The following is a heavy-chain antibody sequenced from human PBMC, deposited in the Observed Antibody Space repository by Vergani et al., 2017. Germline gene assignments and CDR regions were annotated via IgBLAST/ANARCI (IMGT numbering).Heavy chain of an antibody. J-gene: IGHJ6*02. V-gene: IGHV4-34*01. D-gene: IGHD6-19*01. CDR1: GGSFSGYY. Sequence: QVQLQQWGAGLLKPSETLSLTCAVYGGSFSGYYWSWIRQPPGKGLEWIGEINHSGSTNYNPSLKSRVTISVDTSKNQFSLKLSSVTAADTAVYYCARDGYSSGWAYYYYGMDVWGQ. CDR3: ARDGYSSGWAYYYYGMDV. CDR2: INHSGST.